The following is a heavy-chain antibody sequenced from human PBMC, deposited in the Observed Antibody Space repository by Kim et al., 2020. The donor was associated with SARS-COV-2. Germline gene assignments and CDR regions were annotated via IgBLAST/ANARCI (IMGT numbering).Heavy chain of an antibody. J-gene: IGHJ6*02. D-gene: IGHD3-10*01. CDR2: IYYSGST. CDR1: GGSISSYY. V-gene: IGHV4-59*01. CDR3: ARVERGPRSYYGMDV. Sequence: SETLSLTCTVSGGSISSYYWSWIRQPPGKGLEWIGYIYYSGSTNYNPSLKSRVTISVDTSKNQFSLKLSSVTAADTAVYYCARVERGPRSYYGMDVWGQGTTVTVSS.